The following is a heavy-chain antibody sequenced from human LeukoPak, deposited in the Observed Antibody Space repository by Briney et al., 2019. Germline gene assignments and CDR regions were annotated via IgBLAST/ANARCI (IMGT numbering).Heavy chain of an antibody. CDR2: IKQDGSEK. Sequence: GGSLRLSCAASGLTFSSYWMSWVRQAPGKGLEWVANIKQDGSEKYYVDSVKGRFTISRDNAKNSLYLQMNSLRAEDTAVYYCAPWLRWDAFDIWGQGTMVTVSS. V-gene: IGHV3-7*03. J-gene: IGHJ3*02. D-gene: IGHD5-12*01. CDR3: APWLRWDAFDI. CDR1: GLTFSSYW.